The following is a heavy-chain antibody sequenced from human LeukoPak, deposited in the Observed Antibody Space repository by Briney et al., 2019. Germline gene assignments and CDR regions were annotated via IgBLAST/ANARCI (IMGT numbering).Heavy chain of an antibody. J-gene: IGHJ4*02. CDR1: GYTFTSNA. D-gene: IGHD3-22*01. CDR3: ARAWIYYDGSGYYDY. CDR2: INGGNGNT. Sequence: ASVKVSFKPSGYTFTSNAMHWVRQAPGQRLEWMGWINGGNGNTKYSQNFQGRVTFTRDTSASTAYMELNSLRSEDTSVYYCARAWIYYDGSGYYDYWGQGTLVTVSS. V-gene: IGHV1-3*01.